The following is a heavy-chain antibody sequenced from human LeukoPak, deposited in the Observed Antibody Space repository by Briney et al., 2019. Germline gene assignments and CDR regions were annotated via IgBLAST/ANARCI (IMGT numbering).Heavy chain of an antibody. CDR1: EFTFRSYA. J-gene: IGHJ4*02. CDR3: ARFGYDILTGYPSYYFDY. CDR2: IKQDGSEK. V-gene: IGHV3-7*01. D-gene: IGHD3-9*01. Sequence: GGSLRLSCAASEFTFRSYAMSWVRQAPGKGLEWVANIKQDGSEKYVDSVKGRFTISRDNAKNSLYLQMNSLRAEDTAVYYCARFGYDILTGYPSYYFDYWGQGTLVTVSS.